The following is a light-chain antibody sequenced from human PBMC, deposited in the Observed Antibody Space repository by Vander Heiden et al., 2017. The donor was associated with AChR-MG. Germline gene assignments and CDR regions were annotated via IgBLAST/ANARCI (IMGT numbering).Light chain of an antibody. J-gene: IGLJ1*01. V-gene: IGLV2-11*01. CDR1: NTDVGVYDY. Sequence: QSALTQPRPASGSPGQSVTVSCTGTNTDVGVYDYVSWFQQLPGKAPNLLIYDVNKRPAGVPDRFSGSKAGSTASLTISGLQPEDEAEYYCCSDAGKYKYVFGAGTLVTVL. CDR2: DVN. CDR3: CSDAGKYKYV.